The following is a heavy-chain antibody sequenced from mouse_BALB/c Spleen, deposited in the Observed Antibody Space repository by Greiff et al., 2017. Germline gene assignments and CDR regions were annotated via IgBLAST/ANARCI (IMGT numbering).Heavy chain of an antibody. CDR3: AREAFRYGSFDY. J-gene: IGHJ2*01. V-gene: IGHV3-8*02. Sequence: EVKLQESGPSLVKPSQTLSLTCSVTGDSITSGYWNWIRKFPGNKLEYMGYISYSGSTYYNPSLKSRISITRDTSKNQYYLQLNSVTTEDTATYYCAREAFRYGSFDYWGQGTTLTVSS. D-gene: IGHD1-1*01. CDR1: GDSITSGY. CDR2: ISYSGST.